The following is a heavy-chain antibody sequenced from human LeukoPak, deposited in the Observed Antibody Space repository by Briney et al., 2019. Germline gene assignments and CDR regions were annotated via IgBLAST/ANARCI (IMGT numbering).Heavy chain of an antibody. Sequence: GGSLRLSCTASGFTFGDYAMSWFRQAPGKGLEWVGFIRSKAYGGTTEYAASVKGRFTISRDDSKSIAYLQMNSLKTEDTAVYYCTRGRGDGWDPGYYYYYYGMDVWGQGTTVTVSS. CDR3: TRGRGDGWDPGYYYYYYGMDV. V-gene: IGHV3-49*03. J-gene: IGHJ6*02. D-gene: IGHD5-24*01. CDR2: IRSKAYGGTT. CDR1: GFTFGDYA.